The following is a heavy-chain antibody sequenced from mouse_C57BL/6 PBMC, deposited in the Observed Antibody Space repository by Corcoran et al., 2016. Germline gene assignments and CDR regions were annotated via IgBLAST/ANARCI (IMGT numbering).Heavy chain of an antibody. CDR3: ASYSNFDY. Sequence: DVQLQESGPGLVKPSQSLSLTCSVTGYSITSGYYWNWIRQFPGNKLEWMGYISYDGSNNYNPSLKNLISITRDTSMNQFFLKLNSVNTEDTATYYCASYSNFDYWGQGTTLTVSS. J-gene: IGHJ2*01. D-gene: IGHD2-5*01. CDR2: ISYDGSN. V-gene: IGHV3-6*01. CDR1: GYSITSGYY.